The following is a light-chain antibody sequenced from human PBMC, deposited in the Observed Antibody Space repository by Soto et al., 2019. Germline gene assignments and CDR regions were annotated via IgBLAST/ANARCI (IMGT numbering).Light chain of an antibody. J-gene: IGKJ4*01. V-gene: IGKV3-11*01. Sequence: EIVLTQSPATLSLSPGESVTLSCRASQSVTNYLAWYQHKPGQAPRLLIYDASNRATGIPARFSGRGSGIEFTLTISSLKPEDFAIYYCHQRSNWPLTFGGGTRVQIK. CDR1: QSVTNY. CDR2: DAS. CDR3: HQRSNWPLT.